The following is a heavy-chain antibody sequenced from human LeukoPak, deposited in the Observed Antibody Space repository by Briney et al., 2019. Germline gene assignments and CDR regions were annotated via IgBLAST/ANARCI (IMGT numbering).Heavy chain of an antibody. CDR3: AKQTYDFWSGYYSGFDY. Sequence: GGSLRLSCAASGFTFSSYAMSWVRQAPGKGLEWVSAISGSGGSTYYADSVKGRFTISRENSKNTLYLQMNSLRAEDTAVYYCAKQTYDFWSGYYSGFDYWGQGTLVTVSS. D-gene: IGHD3-3*01. J-gene: IGHJ4*02. CDR1: GFTFSSYA. V-gene: IGHV3-23*01. CDR2: ISGSGGST.